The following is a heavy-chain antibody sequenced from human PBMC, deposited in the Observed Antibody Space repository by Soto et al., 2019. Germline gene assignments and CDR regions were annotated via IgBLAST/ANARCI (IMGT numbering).Heavy chain of an antibody. V-gene: IGHV1-18*01. CDR1: DYAFTSYT. D-gene: IGHD2-15*01. J-gene: IGHJ4*02. CDR2: ISPYNDNT. Sequence: QVQLVQSGAEVKKPGASVKVSCKASDYAFTSYTITWVRQAPGQGLEWMGWISPYNDNTDYAQKLQGRVTMTTDTSTSTAYMELRSLRSDDTAVYYCARAPVVVIAAAYFDSWGQGTLVTVSS. CDR3: ARAPVVVIAAAYFDS.